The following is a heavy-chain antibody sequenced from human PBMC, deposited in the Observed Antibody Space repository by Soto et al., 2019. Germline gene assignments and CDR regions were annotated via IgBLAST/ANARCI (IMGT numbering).Heavy chain of an antibody. D-gene: IGHD4-4*01. V-gene: IGHV3-23*01. J-gene: IGHJ6*03. CDR1: GFTFSSYA. Sequence: GGSLRLSCAASGFTFSSYAMSWVRQAPGKGLEWVSAISGSGGSTYYADSVKGRFTISRDNSKNTLYLQMNSLRGEDTAVYYGAKWTTVTAYAYYCYMDVWGKGTTVTVSS. CDR3: AKWTTVTAYAYYCYMDV. CDR2: ISGSGGST.